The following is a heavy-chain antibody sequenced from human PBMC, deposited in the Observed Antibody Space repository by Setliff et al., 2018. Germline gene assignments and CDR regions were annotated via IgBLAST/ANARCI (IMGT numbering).Heavy chain of an antibody. CDR2: VYYSGYT. V-gene: IGHV4-39*07. J-gene: IGHJ6*02. CDR3: ARDRSAYSYGLDV. Sequence: PSETLSLTCTVSGGSVSSTSHYWGWIRQAPGKGMEWIGSVYYSGYTYSKPSLQSRVSMSVDASKNQFSLKLASVTAADTAVYYCARDRSAYSYGLDVWGQGTTVTVSS. CDR1: GGSVSSTSHY.